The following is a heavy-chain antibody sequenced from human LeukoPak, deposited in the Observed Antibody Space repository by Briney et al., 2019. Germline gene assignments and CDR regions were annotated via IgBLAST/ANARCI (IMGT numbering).Heavy chain of an antibody. J-gene: IGHJ5*02. Sequence: GGSLRLSCAASGFTFSSYSINWVRQAPGRGLVWVAVISYDGSNKYYADSVKGRFTISRDNSKNTLYLQMNSLRAEDTAVYYCAREGETYYYDSSGYSGWFDPWGQGTLVTVSS. CDR2: ISYDGSNK. V-gene: IGHV3-30*03. CDR1: GFTFSSYS. D-gene: IGHD3-22*01. CDR3: AREGETYYYDSSGYSGWFDP.